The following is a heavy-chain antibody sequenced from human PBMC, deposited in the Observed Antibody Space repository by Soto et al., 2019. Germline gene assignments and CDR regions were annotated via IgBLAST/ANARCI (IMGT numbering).Heavy chain of an antibody. V-gene: IGHV1-24*01. CDR3: ATYRRSVYNWNSSPPYYFDY. CDR2: FDPEDGET. Sequence: GASVKVSCKASGGTFSSYAISWVRQAPGQGLEWMGGFDPEDGETIYAQKFQGRVTMTEDTSTDTAYMELSSLRSEDTAVYYCATYRRSVYNWNSSPPYYFDYWGQGTLVTVSS. J-gene: IGHJ4*02. D-gene: IGHD1-7*01. CDR1: GGTFSSYA.